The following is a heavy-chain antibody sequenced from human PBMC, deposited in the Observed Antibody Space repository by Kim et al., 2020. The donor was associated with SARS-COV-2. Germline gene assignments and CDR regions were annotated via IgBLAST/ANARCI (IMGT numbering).Heavy chain of an antibody. Sequence: SETLSLTCTVSGGSISSYYWSWIRQPPGKGLEWIGYIYYSGSTNYNPSLKSRVTISVDTSKNQFSLKLSSVTAADTAVYYCARAYYSYGMDVWGQGTTVT. CDR2: IYYSGST. V-gene: IGHV4-59*13. CDR1: GGSISSYY. CDR3: ARAYYSYGMDV. J-gene: IGHJ6*02.